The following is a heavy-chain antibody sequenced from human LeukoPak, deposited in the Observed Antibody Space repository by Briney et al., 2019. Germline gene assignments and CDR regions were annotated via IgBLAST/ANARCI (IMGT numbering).Heavy chain of an antibody. CDR1: DGSISSGSYY. CDR3: ARLPGSGSD. J-gene: IGHJ4*02. CDR2: IHYSGIT. Sequence: SETLSLTCIVSDGSISSGSYYWGWIRQPPGKGLEWIGNIHYSGITYYNPSLKSRVTISVDTSKNQFSLKLTSVTAADTAVYYCARLPGSGSDWGQGTLVTVSS. V-gene: IGHV4-39*01. D-gene: IGHD3-10*01.